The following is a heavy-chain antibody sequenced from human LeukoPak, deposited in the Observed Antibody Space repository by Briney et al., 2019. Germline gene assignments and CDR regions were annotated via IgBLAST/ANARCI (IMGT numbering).Heavy chain of an antibody. CDR2: INPNSGGT. CDR3: ARVPIAAAGTLFDY. Sequence: VASVKVSCKASGYTFTGYYMHWVRQAPGQGLEWMGSINPNSGGTNYAQKFQGRVTMTRGTSISTAYMELSRLRSDDTAVYYCARVPIAAAGTLFDYWGQGTLVTVSS. D-gene: IGHD6-13*01. J-gene: IGHJ4*02. CDR1: GYTFTGYY. V-gene: IGHV1-2*02.